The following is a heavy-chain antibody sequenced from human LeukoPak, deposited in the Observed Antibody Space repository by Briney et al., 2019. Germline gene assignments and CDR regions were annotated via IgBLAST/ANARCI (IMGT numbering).Heavy chain of an antibody. J-gene: IGHJ4*02. CDR3: ARIPLWFGDGNFDY. V-gene: IGHV3-48*04. D-gene: IGHD3-10*01. Sequence: GGSLRLSCAASGFTFSSYSMNWVRQAPGKGLEWVSYISSNSSTIYYADSVKGRFTISRDNAKNSLYLQMNSLRAEDTAVYYCARIPLWFGDGNFDYWGQGTLVTVSS. CDR2: ISSNSSTI. CDR1: GFTFSSYS.